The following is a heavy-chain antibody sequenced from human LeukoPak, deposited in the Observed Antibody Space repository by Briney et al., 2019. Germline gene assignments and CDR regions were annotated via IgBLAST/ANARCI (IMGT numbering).Heavy chain of an antibody. D-gene: IGHD2-21*01. J-gene: IGHJ5*02. CDR2: ISGSCGST. Sequence: SGGALRLSCAASGFTFSSYAMSWGRQAPGKVLEWVSAISGSCGSTYYADSVKGRFTISRDNSKNTLYLQMNSLRAEDTAVYYCATSPDCGGDCSPYNWFDPWGQGTLVTVSS. CDR3: ATSPDCGGDCSPYNWFDP. V-gene: IGHV3-23*01. CDR1: GFTFSSYA.